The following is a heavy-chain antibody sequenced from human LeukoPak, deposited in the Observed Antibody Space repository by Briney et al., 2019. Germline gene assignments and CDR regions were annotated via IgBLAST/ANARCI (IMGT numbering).Heavy chain of an antibody. CDR2: INAGNGNT. Sequence: ASVKVSCKASGYTFTSYAMHWVRQAPGQRLEWMGWINAGNGNTKYSQKFQGRVTITRDTSASTAYMELSSLRSEDTAVYYCARLASSYCGGDCYPPLDYWGQGTLSPSPQ. CDR1: GYTFTSYA. J-gene: IGHJ4*02. D-gene: IGHD2-21*02. CDR3: ARLASSYCGGDCYPPLDY. V-gene: IGHV1-3*01.